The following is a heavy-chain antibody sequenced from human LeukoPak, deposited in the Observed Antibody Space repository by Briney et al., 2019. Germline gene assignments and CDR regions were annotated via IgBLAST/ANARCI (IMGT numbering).Heavy chain of an antibody. CDR3: ARGGYGASTPYYMDV. CDR1: GFTFSNYA. CDR2: ISSNGGST. V-gene: IGHV3-64*01. J-gene: IGHJ6*03. Sequence: GSLRLSCAASGFTFSNYAMNWVRQAPGKGLEYVSAISSNGGSTYYANSVKGRSTISRDNSKNTLYLQMGSLRAEDMAVYYCARGGYGASTPYYMDVWGKGTTVTVSS. D-gene: IGHD1-26*01.